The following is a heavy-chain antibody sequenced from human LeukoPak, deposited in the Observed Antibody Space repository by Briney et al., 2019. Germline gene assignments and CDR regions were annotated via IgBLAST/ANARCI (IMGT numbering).Heavy chain of an antibody. V-gene: IGHV3-33*01. Sequence: PGGSLRLSCAASGFTFSSYGMHWVRQAPGKGLEGVAVIWYDGSNKYYADSVKGRFTISRDNSKNTLYLQMNSLRAEDTAVYYCARDEGAAGHDYWGQGTLVTVSS. D-gene: IGHD6-13*01. J-gene: IGHJ4*02. CDR3: ARDEGAAGHDY. CDR1: GFTFSSYG. CDR2: IWYDGSNK.